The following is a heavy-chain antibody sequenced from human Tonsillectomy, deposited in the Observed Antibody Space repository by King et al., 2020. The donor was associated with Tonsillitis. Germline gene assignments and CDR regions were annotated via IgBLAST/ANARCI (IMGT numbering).Heavy chain of an antibody. CDR3: AGTNGSIWAIDY. CDR1: GGSISRSGYY. Sequence: QLQESGPGLVKPSETLSLTCTVSGGSISRSGYYWGWIRQPPGKGLEWIGSISDSGAAYSIPSLKSRVTMSGDPATNQFSLKLGSVTAADTALYFCAGTNGSIWAIDYWGQGTLVTVSS. V-gene: IGHV4-39*01. D-gene: IGHD6-13*01. J-gene: IGHJ4*02. CDR2: ISDSGAA.